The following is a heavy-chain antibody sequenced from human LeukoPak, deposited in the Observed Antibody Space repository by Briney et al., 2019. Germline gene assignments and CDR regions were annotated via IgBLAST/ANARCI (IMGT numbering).Heavy chain of an antibody. Sequence: SXTLSLTCTVSGGSISSYYWSWIRQPPGKGLEWIGYIYYSGSTNYNPSLRSRVTISVDTSKNQFSLKLNSVTAADTAVYYCARDHSSGWYRGAFDIWGQGTMVTVSS. D-gene: IGHD6-19*01. CDR2: IYYSGST. CDR3: ARDHSSGWYRGAFDI. CDR1: GGSISSYY. J-gene: IGHJ3*02. V-gene: IGHV4-59*01.